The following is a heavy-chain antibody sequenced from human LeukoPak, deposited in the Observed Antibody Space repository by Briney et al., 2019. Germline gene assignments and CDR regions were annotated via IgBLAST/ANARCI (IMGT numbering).Heavy chain of an antibody. Sequence: SETLSLTCAVYGGSFSGYYWSWIRQPPGKGLEWIGEINHSGSTNYNPTLKSRVTISVDTSKNQFSLKLSSVTAADTAVYYCARTPRACSSTSCYFDYWGQGTLVTVSS. D-gene: IGHD2-2*01. V-gene: IGHV4-34*01. J-gene: IGHJ4*02. CDR2: INHSGST. CDR3: ARTPRACSSTSCYFDY. CDR1: GGSFSGYY.